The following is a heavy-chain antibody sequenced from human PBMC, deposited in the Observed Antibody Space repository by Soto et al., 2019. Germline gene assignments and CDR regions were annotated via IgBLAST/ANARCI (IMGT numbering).Heavy chain of an antibody. Sequence: SETLSLTCTVSGGSISSGGYYWSWIRQHPGKGLEWIGYIYYSGSTYYNPSLKSRVTISVDTSKNQFSLKLSSVTAADTAVYYCATLANLRLDYWGQGTLVTVSS. CDR2: IYYSGST. V-gene: IGHV4-31*03. J-gene: IGHJ4*02. CDR3: ATLANLRLDY. D-gene: IGHD3-16*01. CDR1: GGSISSGGYY.